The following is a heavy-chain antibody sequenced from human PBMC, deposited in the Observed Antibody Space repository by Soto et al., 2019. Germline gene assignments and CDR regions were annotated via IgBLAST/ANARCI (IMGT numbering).Heavy chain of an antibody. D-gene: IGHD2-21*02. CDR1: GYTFTSYG. J-gene: IGHJ4*02. CDR3: AIIGGGDYSDFDD. CDR2: IRPNDGHP. Sequence: GASVKVSCKGLGYTFTSYGISWVRRAPGQGLERMGWIRPNDGHPNYAQKFQDRVTMTSDTSTTTVYMALGSLGSDDTAVYYCAIIGGGDYSDFDDWGQGTLVTVSS. V-gene: IGHV1-18*01.